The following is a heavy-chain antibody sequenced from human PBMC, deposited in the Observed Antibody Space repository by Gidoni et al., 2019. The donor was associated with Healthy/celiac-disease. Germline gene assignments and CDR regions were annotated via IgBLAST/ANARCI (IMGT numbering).Heavy chain of an antibody. CDR2: FDPEDGET. J-gene: IGHJ4*02. Sequence: VRQAPGKGLEWMGGFDPEDGETIYAQKFQVRVTMTEDTSTDTAYMELSSLRSEDTAVYYCATSRPTIAVAGYYFDYWGQGTLVTVSS. V-gene: IGHV1-24*01. CDR3: ATSRPTIAVAGYYFDY. D-gene: IGHD6-19*01.